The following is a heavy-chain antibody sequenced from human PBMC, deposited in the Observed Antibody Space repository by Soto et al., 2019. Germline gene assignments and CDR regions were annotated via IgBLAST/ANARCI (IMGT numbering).Heavy chain of an antibody. J-gene: IGHJ4*02. D-gene: IGHD3-10*01. CDR3: ASNSYGSGSYFID. CDR2: ISSSSSYI. V-gene: IGHV3-21*01. CDR1: GFTFSSYS. Sequence: EVQLVESGGGLVKPGGSLRLSCAASGFTFSSYSMNWVRQAPGKGLEWVSSISSSSSYIYYADSVKGRFTISRDKAKDSLYLQMNSLRAEDTAVYYCASNSYGSGSYFIDWGQGTLVTVSS.